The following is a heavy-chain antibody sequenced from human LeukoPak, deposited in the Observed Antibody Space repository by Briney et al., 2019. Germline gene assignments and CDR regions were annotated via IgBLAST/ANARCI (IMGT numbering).Heavy chain of an antibody. CDR2: IIPVLGIA. V-gene: IGHV1-69*02. CDR1: GGTFSSYT. J-gene: IGHJ4*02. CDR3: ARGDGDGYNYHYFDY. Sequence: SVKVSCKASGGTFSSYTISWVRRAPGQGLEWMGRIIPVLGIANYAQKFQGRVTITADKSTSTAYMELSSLRSEDTAVYYCARGDGDGYNYHYFDYWGQGTLVTVSS. D-gene: IGHD5-24*01.